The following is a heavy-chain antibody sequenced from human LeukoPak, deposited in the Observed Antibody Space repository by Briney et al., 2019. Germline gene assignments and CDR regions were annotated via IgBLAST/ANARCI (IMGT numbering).Heavy chain of an antibody. V-gene: IGHV4-30-2*01. Sequence: SQTLSLTCAVSGGSISSGGYSWSWIRQPPGKGLEWIGYIYHSGSTYYNPFLKSRVTISVDRSKNQFSLKLSSVTAADTAVYYCASSYYVHAFDIWGQGTMVTVSS. CDR1: GGSISSGGYS. CDR3: ASSYYVHAFDI. J-gene: IGHJ3*02. CDR2: IYHSGST. D-gene: IGHD3-10*02.